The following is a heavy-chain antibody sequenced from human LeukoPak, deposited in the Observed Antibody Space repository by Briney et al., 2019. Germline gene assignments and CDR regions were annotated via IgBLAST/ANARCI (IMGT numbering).Heavy chain of an antibody. J-gene: IGHJ4*02. Sequence: ASVKVSCKASGYTFTGYYMHWVRQAPGQGLEWMGWINPNSGGTNYAQKFQGGVTITRDTSISTAYMELSRLRSDDTAVYYCARVGMEAARHYYFVYWGQGTLVTVSS. CDR3: ARVGMEAARHYYFVY. D-gene: IGHD6-6*01. CDR1: GYTFTGYY. CDR2: INPNSGGT. V-gene: IGHV1-2*02.